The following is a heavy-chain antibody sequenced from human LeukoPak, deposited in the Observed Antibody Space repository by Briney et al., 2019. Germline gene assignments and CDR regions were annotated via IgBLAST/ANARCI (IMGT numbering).Heavy chain of an antibody. V-gene: IGHV1-69*13. D-gene: IGHD3-3*01. Sequence: SVKVSCKASGGTFGSYAISWVRQAPGQGLEWMGGIIPIFGTANYAQKFQGRVTITADESTSTAYMELSSLRSEDTAVYYCARGRALRYDYYYGMDVWGQGTTVTVSS. CDR1: GGTFGSYA. CDR2: IIPIFGTA. J-gene: IGHJ6*02. CDR3: ARGRALRYDYYYGMDV.